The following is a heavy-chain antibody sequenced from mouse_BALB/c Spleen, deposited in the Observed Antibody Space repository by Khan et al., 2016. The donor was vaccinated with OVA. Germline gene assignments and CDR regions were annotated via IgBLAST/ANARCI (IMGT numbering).Heavy chain of an antibody. V-gene: IGHV9-3-1*01. Sequence: QIQLVQSGPELKKPGASVRLSCKASGYAFTNYGVHWVKQAPGQGLKCIGWINTYTGKPTYTDDFKGRFAFSLETSASTAYLQINNLKDEDTAEYFCARSDNSYALDYWGQGTTVTVSS. D-gene: IGHD1-3*01. CDR3: ARSDNSYALDY. CDR1: GYAFTNYG. J-gene: IGHJ4*01. CDR2: INTYTGKP.